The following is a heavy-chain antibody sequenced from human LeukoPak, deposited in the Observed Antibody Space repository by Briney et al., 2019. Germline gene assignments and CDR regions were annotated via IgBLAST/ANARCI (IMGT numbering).Heavy chain of an antibody. J-gene: IGHJ5*02. V-gene: IGHV4-30-4*07. D-gene: IGHD6-13*01. Sequence: SETLSLTCAVSGDSISSGGYSWSWIRQTPGKGLEWIAYIHDSGSTYNNPSLKSRLSISIDTSKNQFSLKLNSVAAADTAVYYCARVVAAAGNNWFDPWGQGTLVTVSS. CDR3: ARVVAAAGNNWFDP. CDR1: GDSISSGGYS. CDR2: IHDSGST.